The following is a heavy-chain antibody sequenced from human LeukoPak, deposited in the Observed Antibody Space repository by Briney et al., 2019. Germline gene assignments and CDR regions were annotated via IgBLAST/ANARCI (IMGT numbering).Heavy chain of an antibody. CDR3: ARGFYSPQY. CDR1: GDSIRRKY. D-gene: IGHD4-11*01. CDR2: IYYSGRT. Sequence: SETLSLTYTVSGDSIRRKYWSWIRQPPGKGLEWIGYIYYSGRTYYNPSLKSRITISVDTSKNQFSLKLSSVTAADTAVYYCARGFYSPQYWGQGTLVSVSS. J-gene: IGHJ4*02. V-gene: IGHV4-59*01.